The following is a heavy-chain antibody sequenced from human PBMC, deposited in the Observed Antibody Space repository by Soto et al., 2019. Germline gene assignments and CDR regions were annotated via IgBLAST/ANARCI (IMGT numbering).Heavy chain of an antibody. V-gene: IGHV1-2*04. Sequence: QVQLVQSGAEVRKPGASVTVSCRSSGDSFNDYYIHWVRQAPGQGIEWMGRINPNGGVTKYAQKFQGWVSMTRDTSIMTVYMQLSRLRSDDTAVYYCARESGGATATLDYYYFYKDVWGTGTTVTVSS. CDR2: INPNGGVT. CDR1: GDSFNDYY. J-gene: IGHJ6*03. CDR3: ARESGGATATLDYYYFYKDV. D-gene: IGHD5-12*01.